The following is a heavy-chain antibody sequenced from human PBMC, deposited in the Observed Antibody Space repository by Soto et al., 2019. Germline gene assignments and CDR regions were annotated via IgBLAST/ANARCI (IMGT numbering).Heavy chain of an antibody. V-gene: IGHV4-30-2*01. CDR2: IYHSGST. Sequence: TSVTLSFTCAVSGDSIGSGGFSCNWIRQPPRKGLEWIGYIYHSGSTYFNPSLKSRVTMSVDRSTNQFSLKLSSVTAADTAVYYCASRKSSPYFDYWGPGTLVTVSS. J-gene: IGHJ4*02. CDR1: GDSIGSGGFS. D-gene: IGHD3-10*01. CDR3: ASRKSSPYFDY.